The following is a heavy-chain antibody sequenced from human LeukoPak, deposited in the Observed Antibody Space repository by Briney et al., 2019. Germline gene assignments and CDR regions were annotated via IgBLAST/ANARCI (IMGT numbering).Heavy chain of an antibody. CDR3: ARGPPYGLRCDFLDS. CDR2: IYSGGST. J-gene: IGHJ5*01. V-gene: IGHV3-53*01. Sequence: PGGSLRLSCAASGFTVSSNYMSWVRQAPGKGLEWVSVIYSGGSTYYADSVKGRFTISRDNAKNSLSLQMDSLRAEDTALYYCARGPPYGLRCDFLDSWGQGTQVTVSS. D-gene: IGHD3-10*01. CDR1: GFTVSSNY.